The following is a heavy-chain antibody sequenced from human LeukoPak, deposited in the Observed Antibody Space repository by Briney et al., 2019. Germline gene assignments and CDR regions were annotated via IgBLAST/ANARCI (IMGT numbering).Heavy chain of an antibody. V-gene: IGHV3-21*01. Sequence: GGSLRLSCAASGFTFSSYSMNWVRQAPGKGLEWVSSISSSSSYIYYADSVKDRFTISRDNAKNSLYLQMNSLRAEDTAVYYCARAKQLGYCSSTSCHYGMDVWGQGTTVTVSS. CDR3: ARAKQLGYCSSTSCHYGMDV. CDR1: GFTFSSYS. D-gene: IGHD2-2*01. J-gene: IGHJ6*02. CDR2: ISSSSSYI.